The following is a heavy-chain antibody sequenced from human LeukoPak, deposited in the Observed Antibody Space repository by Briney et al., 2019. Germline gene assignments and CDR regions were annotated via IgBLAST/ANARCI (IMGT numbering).Heavy chain of an antibody. D-gene: IGHD2-15*01. Sequence: GGSLRLSCAASGFIFSNYEMNWVRQAPGKGLEWISYINSGGTPIYYADSVKGRFTMSRDNAKNSLYLQMNSLRAEDTAVYYCARDKWDVVVVAATSGSDYWGQGTLVTVSS. CDR3: ARDKWDVVVVAATSGSDY. V-gene: IGHV3-48*03. J-gene: IGHJ4*02. CDR2: INSGGTPI. CDR1: GFIFSNYE.